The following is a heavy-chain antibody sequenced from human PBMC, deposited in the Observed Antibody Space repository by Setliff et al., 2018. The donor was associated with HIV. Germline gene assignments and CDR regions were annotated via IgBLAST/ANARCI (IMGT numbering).Heavy chain of an antibody. CDR1: GGSMSSYY. D-gene: IGHD6-25*01. CDR3: SRHARFSTGHRAFDY. V-gene: IGHV4-59*08. CDR2: IYYTGST. Sequence: SETLSLTCTVSGGSMSSYYWSWIRQPPGKGLESIGYIYYTGSTNYNPALKSRVTISVDTSKNLFSLQLSFVTAADTAVYYCSRHARFSTGHRAFDYWGQGTLVTVSS. J-gene: IGHJ4*02.